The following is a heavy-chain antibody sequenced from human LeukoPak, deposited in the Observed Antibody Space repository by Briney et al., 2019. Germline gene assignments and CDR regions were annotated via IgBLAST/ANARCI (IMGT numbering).Heavy chain of an antibody. J-gene: IGHJ3*02. D-gene: IGHD2-21*02. CDR2: ISSSSSYI. V-gene: IGHV3-21*01. Sequence: GGSLRLSCAASGFTFSSHWMTWVRQAPGKGLEWVSSISSSSSYIYYADSVKGRFTISRDNAKNSLYLQMNSLRAEDTAVYYCARDLAYCGGDCYPNAFDIWGQGTMVTVSS. CDR1: GFTFSSHW. CDR3: ARDLAYCGGDCYPNAFDI.